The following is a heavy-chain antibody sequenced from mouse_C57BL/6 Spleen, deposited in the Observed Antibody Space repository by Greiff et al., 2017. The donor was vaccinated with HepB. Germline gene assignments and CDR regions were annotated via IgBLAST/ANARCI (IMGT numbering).Heavy chain of an antibody. V-gene: IGHV1-64*01. Sequence: VQLQQSGAELVKPGASVKLSCKASGYTFTSYWMHWVKQRPGQGLEWIGMIHPNSGSTNYNEKFKSKATLTVDKSSSTAYMQLSSLTSEDSAVYYCARRDYYGSSYGYAMDYWGQGTSVTVSS. CDR3: ARRDYYGSSYGYAMDY. J-gene: IGHJ4*01. D-gene: IGHD1-1*01. CDR2: IHPNSGST. CDR1: GYTFTSYW.